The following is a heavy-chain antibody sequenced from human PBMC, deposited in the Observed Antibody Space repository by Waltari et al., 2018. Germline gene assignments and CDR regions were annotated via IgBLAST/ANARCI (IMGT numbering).Heavy chain of an antibody. CDR3: ARSYGSGGNWFDS. V-gene: IGHV1-2*02. D-gene: IGHD3-10*01. CDR1: GYTFTSYY. CDR2: INPNSGGT. J-gene: IGHJ5*01. Sequence: QVQLVQSGAEVKKPGASVKVSCKASGYTFTSYYMHWVRQAPGQGLEWMGWINPNSGGTNYAQKFQGMVTMTRDTSISTAYMELSRLRSDDTAVYYCARSYGSGGNWFDSWGQGTLVTVSS.